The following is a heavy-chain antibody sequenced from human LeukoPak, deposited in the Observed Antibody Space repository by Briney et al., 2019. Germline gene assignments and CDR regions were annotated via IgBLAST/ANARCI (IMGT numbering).Heavy chain of an antibody. CDR1: GGSISSYY. D-gene: IGHD3-22*01. CDR3: ARHVNYDSNAYYYGMDV. Sequence: NPSETLSLTCTISGGSISSYYWSWIRQPPGKGLEYIGYIYKSGSTNYNPSLKSRVTMSVDTSKNQFSLKLSSVTAADTAVYYCARHVNYDSNAYYYGMDVWGQGTTVTVSS. V-gene: IGHV4-59*08. J-gene: IGHJ6*02. CDR2: IYKSGST.